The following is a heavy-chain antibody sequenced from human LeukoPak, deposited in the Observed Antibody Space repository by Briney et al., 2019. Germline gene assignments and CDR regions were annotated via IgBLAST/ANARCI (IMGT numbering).Heavy chain of an antibody. D-gene: IGHD6-19*01. V-gene: IGHV4-59*01. J-gene: IGHJ4*02. CDR1: GGSISSYY. Sequence: SETLSLTCTVSGGSISSYYWSWIRQPPGKGLEWIGYSFFSGSTNYNPSLKSRVTISLDTSKNQFSLRLNSVTAADTAVYYCARGGLSSGWYGWGQGTLFTVSS. CDR3: ARGGLSSGWYG. CDR2: SFFSGST.